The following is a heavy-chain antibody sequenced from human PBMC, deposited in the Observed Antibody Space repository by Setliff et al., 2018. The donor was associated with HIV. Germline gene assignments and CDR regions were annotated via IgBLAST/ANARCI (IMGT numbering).Heavy chain of an antibody. CDR1: GFTFSSYG. CDR2: IRYDGSNK. V-gene: IGHV3-30*02. D-gene: IGHD3-22*01. Sequence: GGSLRLSCAASGFTFSSYGMHWVRQAPGKGLEWVAFIRYDGSNKYYADSLKGRFTISRDNSKITLYLQMNSLRAEDTAVYYCAKIQNPQGYYYDSSGYYPHPGSPDYWGQGTLVTVSS. CDR3: AKIQNPQGYYYDSSGYYPHPGSPDY. J-gene: IGHJ4*02.